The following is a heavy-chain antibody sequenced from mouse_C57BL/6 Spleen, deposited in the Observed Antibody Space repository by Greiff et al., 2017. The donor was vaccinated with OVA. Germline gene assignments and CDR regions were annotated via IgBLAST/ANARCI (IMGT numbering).Heavy chain of an antibody. V-gene: IGHV1-53*01. D-gene: IGHD1-1*01. CDR2: INPSNGGT. CDR3: ARSFRITTVVATRYFDV. CDR1: GYTFTSYW. Sequence: VQLQQPGTELVKPGASVKLSCKASGYTFTSYWMHWVKQRPGQGLEWIGNINPSNGGTNYNEKFKSKATLTVDKSSSTAYMQLSSLTSENSAVYDCARSFRITTVVATRYFDVWGTGTTVTVSS. J-gene: IGHJ1*03.